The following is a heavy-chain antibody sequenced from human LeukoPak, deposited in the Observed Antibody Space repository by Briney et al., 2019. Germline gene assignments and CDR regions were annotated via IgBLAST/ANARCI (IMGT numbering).Heavy chain of an antibody. J-gene: IGHJ4*02. V-gene: IGHV3-30*18. Sequence: GRSLRLPCAASGFTFSSYGMHWVRQAPGKGLEWVAVISYDGSNKYYADSVKGRFTISRDNSKNTLYLQMNSLRAEDTAVYYCAKVMGSSRDYFDYWGQGTLVTVSS. CDR1: GFTFSSYG. D-gene: IGHD6-13*01. CDR2: ISYDGSNK. CDR3: AKVMGSSRDYFDY.